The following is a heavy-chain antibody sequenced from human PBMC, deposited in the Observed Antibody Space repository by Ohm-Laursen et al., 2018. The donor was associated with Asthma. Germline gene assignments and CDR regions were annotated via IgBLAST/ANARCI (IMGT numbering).Heavy chain of an antibody. CDR1: GFTFSSYA. CDR2: ISYDGSNK. Sequence: SLRLSCAASGFTFSSYAMHWVRQAPGKGLEWVAVISYDGSNKYYADSVKGRFTISRDNSKNTLYLQMNSLRAEDTAVYYCARDLRFLDLHPHLYGMDVWGQGTTVTVSS. V-gene: IGHV3-30*03. D-gene: IGHD3-3*01. CDR3: ARDLRFLDLHPHLYGMDV. J-gene: IGHJ6*02.